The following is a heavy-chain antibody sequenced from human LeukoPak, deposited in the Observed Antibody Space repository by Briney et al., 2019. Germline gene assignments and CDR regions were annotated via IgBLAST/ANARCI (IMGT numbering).Heavy chain of an antibody. CDR1: GFTFSSYW. CDR2: IKQDGSEK. Sequence: GGSLRLSCAASGFTFSSYWMSWVRQAPGKGLEWVANIKQDGSEKYYVDSVKGRFTISRDNAKNSLYLQMNSLRAEDTAVYYCAREASVGVSPLIYWGQGALVTVSS. D-gene: IGHD1-26*01. V-gene: IGHV3-7*01. J-gene: IGHJ4*02. CDR3: AREASVGVSPLIY.